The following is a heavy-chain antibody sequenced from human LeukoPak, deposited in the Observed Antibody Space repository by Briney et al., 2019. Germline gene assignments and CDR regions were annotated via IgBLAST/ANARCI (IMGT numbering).Heavy chain of an antibody. CDR1: GGSISSYY. V-gene: IGHV4-4*07. D-gene: IGHD7-27*01. J-gene: IGHJ6*03. Sequence: SETLSLTCTVSGGSISSYYWRWIRQPAGKGLEWIGRIYTSGSNNYNPSLKSRVTMSVDTSKNQFSLKLRSVTAADTAVYYCARGYNWGSPTRNFYYLDVWGKGTTVTVSS. CDR3: ARGYNWGSPTRNFYYLDV. CDR2: IYTSGSN.